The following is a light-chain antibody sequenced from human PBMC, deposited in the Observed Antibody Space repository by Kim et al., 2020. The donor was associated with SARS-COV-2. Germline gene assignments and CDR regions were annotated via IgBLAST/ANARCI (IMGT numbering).Light chain of an antibody. CDR1: QDISRY. CDR2: TAS. V-gene: IGKV1-39*01. CDR3: QQTSSAPRT. Sequence: SASVVDRVTITCWASQDISRYLNWYQQKPGKAPKLLIYTASSLQSGVPSRFTGSGSETDFTLTITSLRPADFATYYCQQTSSAPRTFGQGTKVDIK. J-gene: IGKJ1*01.